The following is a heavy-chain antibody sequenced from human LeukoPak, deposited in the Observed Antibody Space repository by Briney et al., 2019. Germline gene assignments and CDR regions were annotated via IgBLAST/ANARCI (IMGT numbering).Heavy chain of an antibody. Sequence: SKTLSLTCTVSGVDIYSSTYYWAWIRQPPGKGLEFIGSIYYNEDTYSNPSLKSRLTISVDTSTNQFSLRLNSVTAADTAVYFCARQLDAGNDAFDIWGQGTMVTVSS. CDR3: ARQLDAGNDAFDI. V-gene: IGHV4-39*01. CDR2: IYYNEDT. D-gene: IGHD2-8*01. J-gene: IGHJ3*02. CDR1: GVDIYSSTYY.